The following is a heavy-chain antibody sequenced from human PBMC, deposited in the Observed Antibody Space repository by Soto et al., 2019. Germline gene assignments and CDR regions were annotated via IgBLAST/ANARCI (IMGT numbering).Heavy chain of an antibody. CDR1: GYSISSGYY. V-gene: IGHV4-38-2*01. D-gene: IGHD4-17*01. J-gene: IGHJ5*02. CDR2: IYHSGST. Sequence: PSETLSLTCAVSGYSISSGYYWGWIRQPPGKGLEWIGSIYHSGSTYYNPSLKSRVTISVDTSKNQFSLKLSSVTAADTAVYYCATTRDYGDYDGPNWFDPWGQGTLVTSPQ. CDR3: ATTRDYGDYDGPNWFDP.